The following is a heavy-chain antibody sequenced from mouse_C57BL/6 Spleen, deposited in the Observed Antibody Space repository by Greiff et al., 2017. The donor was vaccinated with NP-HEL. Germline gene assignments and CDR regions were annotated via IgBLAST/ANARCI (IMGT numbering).Heavy chain of an antibody. CDR1: GYTFTSYW. CDR3: ARTLYYGSSHFDY. J-gene: IGHJ2*01. V-gene: IGHV1-55*01. CDR2: IYPGSGST. D-gene: IGHD1-1*01. Sequence: QVQLQQPGAELVKPGASVKMSCKASGYTFTSYWITWVKQRPGQGLEWIGDIYPGSGSTNYNEKFKSKATLTVDTSSSTAYMQRSSLTSEDSAVYYCARTLYYGSSHFDYWGQGTTLTVSS.